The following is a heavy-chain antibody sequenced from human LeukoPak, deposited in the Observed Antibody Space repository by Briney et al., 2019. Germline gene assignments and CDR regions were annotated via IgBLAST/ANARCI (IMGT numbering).Heavy chain of an antibody. J-gene: IGHJ1*01. Sequence: SQTLSLTCTVSGYSISSGYYWGWIRQPPGKGLEWIGSIYQSGSTYYNPSLKSRVTISIDTSKNQFSLKLSSVTAADTAVYYCARDYNRNEFYGDYRHFVHWGQGILVTVSS. D-gene: IGHD4-17*01. CDR3: ARDYNRNEFYGDYRHFVH. CDR1: GYSISSGYY. CDR2: IYQSGST. V-gene: IGHV4-38-2*02.